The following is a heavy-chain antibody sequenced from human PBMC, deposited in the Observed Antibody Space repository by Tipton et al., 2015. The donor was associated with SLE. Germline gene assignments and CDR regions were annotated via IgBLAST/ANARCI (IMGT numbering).Heavy chain of an antibody. V-gene: IGHV3-30*14. J-gene: IGHJ4*02. CDR3: ATPGSRRLNVDY. Sequence: SLRLSCIVSGFTFSNYPMHWVRQAPGKGLEGVAVIPDHGNDNRNDNNYVSSVRGRFTISRDNSKNTLYLQMSRLTPGDTAVYYCATPGSRRLNVDYWGQGTLVTFSS. CDR2: IPDHGNDNRNDN. CDR1: GFTFSNYP. D-gene: IGHD1-26*01.